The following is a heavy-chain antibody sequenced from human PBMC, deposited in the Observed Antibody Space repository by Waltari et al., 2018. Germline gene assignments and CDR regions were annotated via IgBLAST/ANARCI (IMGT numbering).Heavy chain of an antibody. CDR3: ARYISTGDYYYGMDV. V-gene: IGHV3-21*01. D-gene: IGHD2-2*01. CDR2: SSSSSSYI. Sequence: EVQLVESGGGLVKPGGSLRLSCAASGFTFSSYSMNWVRQAPGKGLEWVSSSSSSSSYIYYADSVKGRFTISRDNAKNSRYLQMNSLRAEDTAVYYCARYISTGDYYYGMDVWGQGTTVTVSS. CDR1: GFTFSSYS. J-gene: IGHJ6*02.